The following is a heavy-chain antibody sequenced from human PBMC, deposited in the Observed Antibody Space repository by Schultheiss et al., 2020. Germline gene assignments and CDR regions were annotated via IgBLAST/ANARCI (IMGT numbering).Heavy chain of an antibody. Sequence: SETLSLTCAVSGGSISSGGYSWSWIRQPPGKGLEWIGYIYHSGSTYYNPSLKSRVTISVDRSKNQFSLKLSSVTAADTAVYYCARYCGGDCPTYYYYGMDVWGQGTTVTVSS. D-gene: IGHD2-21*02. CDR3: ARYCGGDCPTYYYYGMDV. CDR1: GGSISSGGYS. V-gene: IGHV4-30-2*01. CDR2: IYHSGST. J-gene: IGHJ6*02.